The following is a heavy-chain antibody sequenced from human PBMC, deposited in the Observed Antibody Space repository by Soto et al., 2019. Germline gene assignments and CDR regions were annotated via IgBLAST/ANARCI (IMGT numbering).Heavy chain of an antibody. V-gene: IGHV4-31*03. J-gene: IGHJ5*02. CDR2: ISYRGTT. CDR3: ARVSATGTRWFDP. Sequence: SETLSLTCTGAGAWYWSWVRQHPGKGLEWIGYISYRGTTYYTPSLKSRLSLSVDPSKNQFSLKLNSVTAADTAVYYCARVSATGTRWFDPWGQGALVTVSS. CDR1: GAWY. D-gene: IGHD6-13*01.